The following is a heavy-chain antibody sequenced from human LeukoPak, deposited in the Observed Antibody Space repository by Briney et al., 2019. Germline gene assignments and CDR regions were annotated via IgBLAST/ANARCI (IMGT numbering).Heavy chain of an antibody. J-gene: IGHJ6*03. CDR3: ARDPAPYDFWSVYYMTYHYYYMDV. CDR1: GYTFTGYY. V-gene: IGHV1-2*06. Sequence: ASVKVSCKASGYTFTGYYMHWVRQAPGQGLEWMGRINPNSGGTNYAQKFQGRVTMTRDTSISTAHMELSRLRSDDTAVYYCARDPAPYDFWSVYYMTYHYYYMDVWGKGTAVTVSS. CDR2: INPNSGGT. D-gene: IGHD3-3*01.